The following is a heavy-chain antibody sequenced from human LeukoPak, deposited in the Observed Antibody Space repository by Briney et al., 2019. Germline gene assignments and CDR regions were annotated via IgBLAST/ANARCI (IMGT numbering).Heavy chain of an antibody. CDR3: SRQNSSGWSFDS. V-gene: IGHV4-59*08. CDR2: IYYSGST. Sequence: WGTLSLTCTVSGGTISSYYWSWVRQAPGRGLEGVGHIYYSGSTYYNPSVKSRVTISVDTSKNQFSLKLSNVTAAGTAVYYFSRQNSSGWSFDSCGQGTLGTVSS. D-gene: IGHD6-19*01. CDR1: GGTISSYY. J-gene: IGHJ4*02.